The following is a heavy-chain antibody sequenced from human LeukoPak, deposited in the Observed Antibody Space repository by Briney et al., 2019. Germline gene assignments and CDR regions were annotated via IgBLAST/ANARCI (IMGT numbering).Heavy chain of an antibody. CDR1: GYTLTELS. CDR2: FDPEDGET. D-gene: IGHD2-15*01. Sequence: GASVKVSCKVSGYTLTELSMHWVRQAPAKGLEWMGGFDPEDGETIYAQKFQGRVTMTEDTSTDTAYMELSSLRSEDTAVYYCATSLRAGYYYYGMDVWGQGTTVTVSS. J-gene: IGHJ6*02. CDR3: ATSLRAGYYYYGMDV. V-gene: IGHV1-24*01.